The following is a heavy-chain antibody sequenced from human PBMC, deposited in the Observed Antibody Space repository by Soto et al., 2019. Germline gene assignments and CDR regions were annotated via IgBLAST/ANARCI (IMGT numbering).Heavy chain of an antibody. V-gene: IGHV1-46*01. D-gene: IGHD6-13*01. CDR2: INPNGGST. CDR1: GYTFTNYY. Sequence: QVQLVQSGAEAKKPGASVKLSCKASGYTFTNYYIHWVRQAPGQGLEWMAIINPNGGSTNYAQKFQGRVTLTRDTSTSTVYMDLSSLKSEDTAVYYCARGLAAGDYWGQGTLVTVSS. J-gene: IGHJ4*02. CDR3: ARGLAAGDY.